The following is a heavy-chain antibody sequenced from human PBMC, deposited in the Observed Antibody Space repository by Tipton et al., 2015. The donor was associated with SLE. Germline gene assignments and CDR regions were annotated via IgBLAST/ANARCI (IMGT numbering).Heavy chain of an antibody. Sequence: SLRLSCAASGSTFSSYNMNWVRQAPGKGLEWVSYISSSSTTIYYADSVKGRFTISRDNAKNSLYLQMNSLRAEDTAVYFCARTDYGAVDYWGQGTLVTVSS. CDR1: GSTFSSYN. CDR2: ISSSSTTI. V-gene: IGHV3-48*01. D-gene: IGHD4/OR15-4a*01. J-gene: IGHJ4*02. CDR3: ARTDYGAVDY.